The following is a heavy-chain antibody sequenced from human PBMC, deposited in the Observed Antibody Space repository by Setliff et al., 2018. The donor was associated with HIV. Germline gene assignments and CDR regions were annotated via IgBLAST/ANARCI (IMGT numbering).Heavy chain of an antibody. Sequence: GASVKVSCKASGVTFNYSFITWVRQAPRQGLEWMGGVVPTIHEATYAQKFQGRVTITADESATTVYMEMSGLASEDTAIYYCARGADASGYFYREYFQHWGQGTLVTVSS. CDR2: VVPTIHEA. J-gene: IGHJ1*01. CDR3: ARGADASGYFYREYFQH. D-gene: IGHD3-22*01. V-gene: IGHV1-69*13. CDR1: GVTFNYSF.